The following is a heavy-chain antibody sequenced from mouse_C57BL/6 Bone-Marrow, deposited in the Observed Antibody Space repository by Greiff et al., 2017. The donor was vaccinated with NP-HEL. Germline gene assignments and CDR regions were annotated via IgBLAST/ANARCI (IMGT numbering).Heavy chain of an antibody. Sequence: VQGVESGAELVKPGASVKISCKASGYAFSSYWMNWVKQRPGKGLAWIGQIYPGDGDTNYNGKFKGKATLTADKSSSTAYMQLSSLTSEDSAVYFCARGLRAWFAYWGQGTLVTVSA. CDR3: ARGLRAWFAY. V-gene: IGHV1-80*01. J-gene: IGHJ3*01. CDR2: IYPGDGDT. D-gene: IGHD2-12*01. CDR1: GYAFSSYW.